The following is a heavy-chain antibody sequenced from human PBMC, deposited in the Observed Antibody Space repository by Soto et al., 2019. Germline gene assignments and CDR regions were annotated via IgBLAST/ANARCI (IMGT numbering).Heavy chain of an antibody. Sequence: QLQLQESGPGLVKPSETLSLTCTVSGGSISSSSYYWGWLRQPPGKGLEWIGSIYYSGSTYYNPSLKSRVTISVDTSKNQFSLKLSSVTAADTAVYYCARTKDCSGGSCYSDAFDIWGQGTMVTVSS. CDR2: IYYSGST. J-gene: IGHJ3*02. CDR3: ARTKDCSGGSCYSDAFDI. CDR1: GGSISSSSYY. V-gene: IGHV4-39*01. D-gene: IGHD2-15*01.